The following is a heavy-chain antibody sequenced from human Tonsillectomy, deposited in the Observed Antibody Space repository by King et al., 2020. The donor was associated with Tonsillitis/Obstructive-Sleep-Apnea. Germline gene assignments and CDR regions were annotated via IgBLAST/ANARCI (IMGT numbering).Heavy chain of an antibody. D-gene: IGHD2-21*01. CDR2: IFSNDEK. Sequence: ITLKESGPVLVKPTETLTLTCTVSGFSLSNARMGVRWIRQPPGKALEWLAHIFSNDEKSYSTSLKSRLTISKDTSKSQVVLTMTNMDPVDTATYYCARIFIVGRSSSYWYFDLWGRGTLVTVSS. CDR1: GFSLSNARMG. V-gene: IGHV2-26*01. CDR3: ARIFIVGRSSSYWYFDL. J-gene: IGHJ2*01.